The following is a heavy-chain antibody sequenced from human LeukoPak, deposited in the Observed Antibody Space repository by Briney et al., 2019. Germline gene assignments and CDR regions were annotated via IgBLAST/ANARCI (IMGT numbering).Heavy chain of an antibody. V-gene: IGHV4-39*02. Sequence: SETLSLTCTASGGSISSSSYYWGWIRQPPGKGLEWIGSIYYSGSTYYNPSLKSRVTISVDTSKNQFSLKLSSVTAADTAVYYCARDRPFDYWGQGTLVTVSS. CDR2: IYYSGST. J-gene: IGHJ4*02. CDR1: GGSISSSSYY. CDR3: ARDRPFDY.